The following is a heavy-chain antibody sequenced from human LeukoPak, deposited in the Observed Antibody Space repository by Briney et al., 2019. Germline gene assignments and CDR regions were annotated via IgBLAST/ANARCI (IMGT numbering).Heavy chain of an antibody. Sequence: GGSLRLSCAASGFTFSSYGMHWVRQAPGKGLEWVGFIPYDGSDKLYADSVKGRFTISRDNSKNTLYLQMNSLRAEDTAVYYCAAMASVTTGDCWGQGTLVTVSS. V-gene: IGHV3-30*02. CDR1: GFTFSSYG. CDR3: AAMASVTTGDC. CDR2: IPYDGSDK. J-gene: IGHJ4*02. D-gene: IGHD4-17*01.